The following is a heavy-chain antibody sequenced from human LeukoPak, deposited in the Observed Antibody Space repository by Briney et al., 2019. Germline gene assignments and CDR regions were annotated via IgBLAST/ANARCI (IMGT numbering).Heavy chain of an antibody. CDR3: TKAGYSSGWYNY. CDR2: ITWNSGSI. J-gene: IGHJ4*02. CDR1: GFTFDDYA. D-gene: IGHD6-19*01. Sequence: PGRSLRLSCAASGFTFDDYAMHWVRQAPEKGLEWVSGITWNSGSIGYADSVKGRFTISRDNAKKSLYLQMNSLRAEDTALYYCTKAGYSSGWYNYWGQGTLVTVSS. V-gene: IGHV3-9*01.